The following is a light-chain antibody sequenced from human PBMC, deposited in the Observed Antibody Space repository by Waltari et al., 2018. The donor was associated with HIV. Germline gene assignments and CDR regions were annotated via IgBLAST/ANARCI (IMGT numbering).Light chain of an antibody. J-gene: IGKJ1*01. Sequence: IVMTQSPDSLAASPGERVTLNCESSQNILHKSNEWNYLAWYQEKPGQPPKLLIHGASARESGVPDRFSGGGSGTYFTLSISNLQAEDVAVYYCQQYYSTPRTFGQGTKVELK. CDR1: QNILHKSNEWNY. CDR2: GAS. V-gene: IGKV4-1*01. CDR3: QQYYSTPRT.